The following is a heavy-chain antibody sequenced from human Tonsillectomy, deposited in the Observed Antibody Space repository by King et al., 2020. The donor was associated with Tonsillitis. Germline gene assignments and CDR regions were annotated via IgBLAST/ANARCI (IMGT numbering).Heavy chain of an antibody. CDR3: ATERDGYPDTLDI. V-gene: IGHV4-61*02. D-gene: IGHD5-24*01. CDR2: IYTSGTI. Sequence: VQLQESGPGLVKPSQTLSLTCTVSGGSISSGSSYWSWLRQPAGKGLEWIGRIYTSGTINYNPSLKSRVTFSVDTSKNQFSLKLTSVTAADTAVYYCATERDGYPDTLDIWGQGTLVIVSS. CDR1: GGSISSGSSY. J-gene: IGHJ3*02.